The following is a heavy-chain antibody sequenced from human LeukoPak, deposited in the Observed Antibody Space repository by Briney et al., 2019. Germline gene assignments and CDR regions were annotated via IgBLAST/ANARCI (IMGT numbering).Heavy chain of an antibody. Sequence: PGGSLRLSCAASGFSFSSYWMHWVRQAPGKGLVWVSRINTDGNNPNYADSVKGRFTISRDNAKNTLYLQMNSLRAEDTAVYYCARGRYYDYVWGSYRPPYWGQGTLVTVSS. CDR1: GFSFSSYW. CDR2: INTDGNNP. V-gene: IGHV3-74*01. J-gene: IGHJ4*02. D-gene: IGHD3-16*02. CDR3: ARGRYYDYVWGSYRPPY.